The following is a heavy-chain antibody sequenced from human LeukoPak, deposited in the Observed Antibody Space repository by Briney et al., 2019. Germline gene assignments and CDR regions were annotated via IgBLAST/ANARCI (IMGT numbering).Heavy chain of an antibody. J-gene: IGHJ4*02. CDR1: GVSIFSYY. Sequence: SETLSLTCSVSGVSIFSYYWNWIRQPPGKGLEWIGYVHYSGSTNYNPSLKSRVTISVDTSKSQFSLKLSSATAADTAAYYCATGRSIRYFDYWGQGTLLTVS. D-gene: IGHD3-9*01. CDR3: ATGRSIRYFDY. CDR2: VHYSGST. V-gene: IGHV4-59*08.